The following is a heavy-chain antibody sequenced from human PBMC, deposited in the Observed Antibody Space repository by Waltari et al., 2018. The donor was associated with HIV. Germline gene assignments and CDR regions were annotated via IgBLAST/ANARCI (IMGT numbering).Heavy chain of an antibody. V-gene: IGHV3-23*01. J-gene: IGHJ6*02. D-gene: IGHD1-1*01. CDR3: AIQYNPLNNYYYGMDV. CDR2: LSGIGGST. Sequence: EVQLLESGGGLVQPGGSLRLSCVGSGFTFRNYGMTWVRQAPGKGLEWVSGLSGIGGSTHYADSVKGRFTISRDNSNNTSYLQMNSLRAEDTAVYYCAIQYNPLNNYYYGMDVWGQGTTVTVSS. CDR1: GFTFRNYG.